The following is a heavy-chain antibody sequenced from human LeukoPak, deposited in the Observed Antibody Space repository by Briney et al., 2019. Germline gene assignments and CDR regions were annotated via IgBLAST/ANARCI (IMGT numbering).Heavy chain of an antibody. J-gene: IGHJ4*02. CDR3: ARGISTTGHDY. D-gene: IGHD4-11*01. Sequence: SETLSLTCAVSGYSISSGYNWGWIRQPPGKGPEWIGSVFHTGSSYYIPSHKSRVTISVDTSKNQFSLEVSSVTAADTAIYYCARGISTTGHDYWGPGTLVTVSS. V-gene: IGHV4-38-2*01. CDR1: GYSISSGYN. CDR2: VFHTGSS.